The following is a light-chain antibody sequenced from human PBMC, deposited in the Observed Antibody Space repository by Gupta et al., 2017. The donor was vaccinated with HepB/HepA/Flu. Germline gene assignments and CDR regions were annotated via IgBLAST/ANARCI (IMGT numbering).Light chain of an antibody. Sequence: QSALTQPRSVSGSPGQSVTISCTGTSSDVGGYNYVSWYQQHPGKAPKLMSYDVSKRPSGVPDRFSGSKSGNTASLTISGLQAEDEADYYCCSYAGSYTLVFGGGTKLTV. J-gene: IGLJ2*01. CDR3: CSYAGSYTLV. V-gene: IGLV2-11*01. CDR1: SSDVGGYNY. CDR2: DVS.